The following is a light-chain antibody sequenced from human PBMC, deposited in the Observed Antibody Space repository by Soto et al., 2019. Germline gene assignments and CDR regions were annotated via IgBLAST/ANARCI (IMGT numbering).Light chain of an antibody. V-gene: IGLV4-69*01. CDR1: SGHSSYA. CDR3: QTWGTGIHVV. Sequence: QLVLTQSPSASASLGASVKLTCTLRSGHSSYAIAWHQQQPEKGPRYLMKLDSDGSHTKGDAIPDRFSGSSSGAERYLTISSLQSEDEADYYGQTWGTGIHVVFGGGTKLTVL. CDR2: LDSDGSH. J-gene: IGLJ2*01.